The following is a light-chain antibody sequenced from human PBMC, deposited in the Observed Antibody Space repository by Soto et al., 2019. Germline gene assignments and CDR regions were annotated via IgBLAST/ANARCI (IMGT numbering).Light chain of an antibody. J-gene: IGKJ4*01. Sequence: EIVMTQSPATLSVSPGERATLSCRASQSVSSNLAWYQQKPGQAPRLLIYGASTRATGIPAKFSGSGSGTEFTLTISSLQSEDFAVYFCQQYENWITFCGWTKVEIK. V-gene: IGKV3-15*01. CDR3: QQYENWIT. CDR1: QSVSSN. CDR2: GAS.